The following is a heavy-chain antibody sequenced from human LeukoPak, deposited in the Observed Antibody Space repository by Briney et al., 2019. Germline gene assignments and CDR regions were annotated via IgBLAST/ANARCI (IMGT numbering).Heavy chain of an antibody. D-gene: IGHD6-19*01. Sequence: GGSLRLSCAASGFTFSSYWMSWVRQAPGKGLEWVAVISYDGSNKYYADSVKGRFTISRDNSKNTLYLQMNSLRAEDTAVYYCARDRGYSSGWYFGYWGQGTLVTVSS. CDR1: GFTFSSYW. CDR3: ARDRGYSSGWYFGY. J-gene: IGHJ4*02. V-gene: IGHV3-30*03. CDR2: ISYDGSNK.